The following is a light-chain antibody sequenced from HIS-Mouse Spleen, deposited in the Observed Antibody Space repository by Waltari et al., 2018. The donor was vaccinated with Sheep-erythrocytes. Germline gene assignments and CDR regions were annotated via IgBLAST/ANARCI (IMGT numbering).Light chain of an antibody. V-gene: IGLV2-8*01. Sequence: QSALTQPPSASGSPGQSVTISCTGTSSDVVGYTYCSWYQQHPGKAPKLMIYEVSKRPSGVPDRFSGSKSGNTASLTVSGLQAEDEADYYCSSYAGSNNWVFGGGTKLTVL. CDR2: EVS. CDR3: SSYAGSNNWV. J-gene: IGLJ3*02. CDR1: SSDVVGYTY.